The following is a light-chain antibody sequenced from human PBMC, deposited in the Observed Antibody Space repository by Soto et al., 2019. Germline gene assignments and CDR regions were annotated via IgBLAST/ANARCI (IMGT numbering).Light chain of an antibody. V-gene: IGKV1-5*01. CDR3: QQYNSYLIT. Sequence: DLQMTQSPSTLSASVGDRVTITCRASQSISSWLAWYQQKPGKAPKLLIYDASSLESGVPSRFSGSGSGTEFTLTISSLQPDDFATYYCQQYNSYLITFGQGTLLEIK. CDR1: QSISSW. CDR2: DAS. J-gene: IGKJ5*01.